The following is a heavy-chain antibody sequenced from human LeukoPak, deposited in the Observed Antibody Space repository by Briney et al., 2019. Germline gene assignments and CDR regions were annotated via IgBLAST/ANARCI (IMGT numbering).Heavy chain of an antibody. CDR2: INHSGST. D-gene: IGHD2-15*01. CDR3: ARGLYCSGGSCYSSGWFDP. Sequence: SETLSLTCAVYGGSFSGYYWSWIRQPPGKGLEWIGEINHSGSTNYNPSLKSRVTISVDTSKNQFSLKLSSVTAADTAVYYCARGLYCSGGSCYSSGWFDPWGQGTLVTVSS. J-gene: IGHJ5*02. CDR1: GGSFSGYY. V-gene: IGHV4-34*01.